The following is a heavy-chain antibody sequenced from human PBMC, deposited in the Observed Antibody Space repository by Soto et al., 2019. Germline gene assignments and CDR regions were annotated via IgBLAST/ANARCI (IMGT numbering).Heavy chain of an antibody. Sequence: EVQLLESGGGLVQPGGSLRLYCAASGFTFSSYAMSWVRQAPGKGLEWVSAIRGSGDSTYYADSVKGRFTISRDNSKNTLYLQMNSLRAEDTAVYYCAKGLGSGSYAATDYWGQGTLVTVSS. CDR2: IRGSGDST. CDR1: GFTFSSYA. D-gene: IGHD1-26*01. J-gene: IGHJ4*02. CDR3: AKGLGSGSYAATDY. V-gene: IGHV3-23*01.